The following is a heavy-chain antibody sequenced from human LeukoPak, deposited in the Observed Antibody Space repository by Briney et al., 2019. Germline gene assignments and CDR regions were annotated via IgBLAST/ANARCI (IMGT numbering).Heavy chain of an antibody. Sequence: PSETLSLTCTVSGASISSYYWSWIRQPPGTGLEWIGYIYYSGSTNYNPSLKSRVTISVDTPKNQFSLKLSSVAAADTAVYYCASGPYPAAGTDHQFDYWGQGTLVTVSS. V-gene: IGHV4-59*01. J-gene: IGHJ4*02. CDR1: GASISSYY. D-gene: IGHD6-13*01. CDR3: ASGPYPAAGTDHQFDY. CDR2: IYYSGST.